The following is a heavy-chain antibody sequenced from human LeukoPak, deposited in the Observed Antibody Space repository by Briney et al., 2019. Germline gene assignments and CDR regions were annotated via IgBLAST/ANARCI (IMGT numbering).Heavy chain of an antibody. CDR2: INGVGNTT. CDR3: TKELHVAVAVADYYYFYMDV. D-gene: IGHD6-19*01. CDR1: GFAFSSFA. Sequence: GGSLRLSCAASGFAFSSFAMGWVRQSPGQGLEWLSTINGVGNTTFYSDSVKGRFTISRDNSKNTLYLHMDSLRPDDTAIYYCTKELHVAVAVADYYYFYMDVWGRGTAVTVSS. V-gene: IGHV3-23*01. J-gene: IGHJ6*03.